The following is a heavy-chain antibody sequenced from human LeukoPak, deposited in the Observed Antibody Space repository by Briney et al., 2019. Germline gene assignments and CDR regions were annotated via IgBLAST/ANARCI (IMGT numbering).Heavy chain of an antibody. Sequence: GGSLRLSCTASGFTFSIYSMNWVRQAPGKGLEWVSSISSSSSSIYYADSLKGQFTISRDNAKNSLYLQMNNLRAEDTAVCYCARGPSCSSVSCYTTGLFDYWGRGTLVIVSS. CDR1: GFTFSIYS. V-gene: IGHV3-21*01. CDR3: ARGPSCSSVSCYTTGLFDY. CDR2: ISSSSSSI. D-gene: IGHD2-15*01. J-gene: IGHJ4*02.